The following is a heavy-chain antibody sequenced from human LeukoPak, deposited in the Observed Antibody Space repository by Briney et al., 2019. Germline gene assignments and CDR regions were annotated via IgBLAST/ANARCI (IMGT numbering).Heavy chain of an antibody. V-gene: IGHV4-39*07. CDR3: ARATAPPVYYYYGMDV. CDR1: GGSISSSSYY. J-gene: IGHJ6*02. CDR2: IYYSGST. Sequence: SESLSLTCTVSGGSISSSSYYWGWIRQPPGKGLEWIGTIYYSGSTYYNPSLKSRVTISVDTSKNQFSLKLSSVTAADTAVYYCARATAPPVYYYYGMDVWGQGTTVTVSS.